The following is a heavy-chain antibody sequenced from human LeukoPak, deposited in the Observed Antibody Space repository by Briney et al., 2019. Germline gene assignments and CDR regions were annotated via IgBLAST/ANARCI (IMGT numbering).Heavy chain of an antibody. V-gene: IGHV1-18*01. CDR2: ISAYNGNT. Sequence: ASVKVSCKASGYTFTSYGISWVRQAPGQGLEWMGWISAYNGNTNYAQKLQGRVTMTTDTSTSTAYMELRSLRSDDTAVYYCARGRRVSAMIVVDETAFDIWGQGTMVTVSS. D-gene: IGHD3-22*01. CDR3: ARGRRVSAMIVVDETAFDI. J-gene: IGHJ3*02. CDR1: GYTFTSYG.